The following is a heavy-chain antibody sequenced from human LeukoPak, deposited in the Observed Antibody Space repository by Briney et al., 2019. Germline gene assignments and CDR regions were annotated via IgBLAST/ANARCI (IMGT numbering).Heavy chain of an antibody. V-gene: IGHV1-69*05. D-gene: IGHD5-24*01. Sequence: ASVKVSCKASGDTSSNSAISWVRQAPGQGLEWMGGIIPIFHTANYAQKFQGRLTITTDESTSTAYMELSNLRSEDTAVYYCAREGTDYNYVFDYWGQGTLVTVSS. CDR2: IIPIFHTA. CDR1: GDTSSNSA. CDR3: AREGTDYNYVFDY. J-gene: IGHJ4*02.